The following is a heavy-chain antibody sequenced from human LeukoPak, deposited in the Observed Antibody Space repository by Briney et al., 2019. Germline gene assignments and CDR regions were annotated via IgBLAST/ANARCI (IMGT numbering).Heavy chain of an antibody. CDR3: ARDRWLGYYFDY. V-gene: IGHV3-48*04. Sequence: GGSLRLSCAASGFTFSSYAMSWVRQAPGKGLEWVSYISSSGSTIYYADSVKGRFTISRDNAKNSLYLQMNSLRAEDTAVYYCARDRWLGYYFDYWGQGTLVTVSS. CDR1: GFTFSSYA. D-gene: IGHD6-19*01. J-gene: IGHJ4*02. CDR2: ISSSGSTI.